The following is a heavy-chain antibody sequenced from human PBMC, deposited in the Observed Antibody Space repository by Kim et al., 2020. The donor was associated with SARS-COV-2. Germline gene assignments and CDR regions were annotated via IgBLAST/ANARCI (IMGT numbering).Heavy chain of an antibody. V-gene: IGHV3-30*18. CDR1: GFTFSSYG. CDR2: ISYDGSNK. CDR3: AKGTTTHLDV. J-gene: IGHJ6*02. D-gene: IGHD4-17*01. Sequence: GGSLRLSCAASGFTFSSYGMHWVRQAPGKGLEWVAVISYDGSNKYYADSVKGRFTISRDNSKNTLYLQMNSLRAEDTAVYYCAKGTTTHLDVWGQGTTVTASS.